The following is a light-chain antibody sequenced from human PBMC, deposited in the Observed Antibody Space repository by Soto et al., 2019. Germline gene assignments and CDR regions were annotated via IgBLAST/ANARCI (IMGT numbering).Light chain of an antibody. V-gene: IGKV3-11*01. J-gene: IGKJ4*01. Sequence: DIGFSQFPTPPSFSAVERATLSCRASQSVSSYLAWYQQKPGQAPRLLIYDASNRATGIPARSSGSGSGTDFTLTISSLEPEDFAVYYCQQRSNWPRLTFGGGTKVDIK. CDR2: DAS. CDR3: QQRSNWPRLT. CDR1: QSVSSY.